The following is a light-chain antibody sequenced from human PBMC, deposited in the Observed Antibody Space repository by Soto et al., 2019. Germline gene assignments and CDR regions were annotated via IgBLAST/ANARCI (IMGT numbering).Light chain of an antibody. V-gene: IGLV2-8*01. CDR1: SSDIGGSDY. CDR2: DVN. Sequence: QSALTQPPSASGSPGQSVTISCTGTSSDIGGSDYVSWYQQHPGKAPKLMIYDVNKRPSGVPDRFSGSKSGNTASLTVSGLQAEDDADYYCSSYAGSNNYCVFGTGTKLTVL. CDR3: SSYAGSNNYCV. J-gene: IGLJ1*01.